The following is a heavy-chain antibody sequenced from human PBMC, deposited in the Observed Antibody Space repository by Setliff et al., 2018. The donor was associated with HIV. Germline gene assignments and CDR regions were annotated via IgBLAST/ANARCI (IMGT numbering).Heavy chain of an antibody. J-gene: IGHJ4*02. Sequence: SETLSLTCTVSGGSISSRGYYWGWIRQPPGKGLEWVGKINHSGGTNYNPSLKSRVTISRDTSKNQFSLKLTSLTAADTAVYYCARVAAAPGGDYWGQGTPVTVSS. CDR1: GGSISSRGYY. D-gene: IGHD3-10*01. CDR3: ARVAAAPGGDY. V-gene: IGHV4-39*07. CDR2: INHSGGT.